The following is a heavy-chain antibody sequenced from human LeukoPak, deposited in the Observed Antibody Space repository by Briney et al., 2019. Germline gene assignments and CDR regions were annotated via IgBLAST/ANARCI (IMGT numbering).Heavy chain of an antibody. D-gene: IGHD3-10*01. CDR3: ARGKYSYGSGVDWFDP. Sequence: GGSLRLSCAASGFTFSNYWMSWVRQAPGKGLEWVANIKQDGSGKYYVDSVKGRFTISRDNAKNSLYLQMNCLRADDTAVYFCARGKYSYGSGVDWFDPWGQGTLVTVSS. CDR2: IKQDGSGK. V-gene: IGHV3-7*03. CDR1: GFTFSNYW. J-gene: IGHJ5*02.